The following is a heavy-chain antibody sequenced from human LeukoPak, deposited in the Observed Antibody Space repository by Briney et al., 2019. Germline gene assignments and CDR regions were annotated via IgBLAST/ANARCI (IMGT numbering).Heavy chain of an antibody. V-gene: IGHV3-7*04. Sequence: GGSLRLSCAASGFTFSTYWMDWVRQVPGKRVEWGANIKYDGIEKYPVHSVNCRFTISTDNAKNSLYLQMNSLRTEDTAVYYCARDTVVVPQGDAFDLWGQGTMVTVSS. D-gene: IGHD2-2*01. CDR2: IKYDGIEK. J-gene: IGHJ3*01. CDR1: GFTFSTYW. CDR3: ARDTVVVPQGDAFDL.